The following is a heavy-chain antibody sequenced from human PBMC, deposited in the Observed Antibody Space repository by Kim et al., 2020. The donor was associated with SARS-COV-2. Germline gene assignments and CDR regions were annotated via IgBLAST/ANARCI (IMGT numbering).Heavy chain of an antibody. D-gene: IGHD6-19*01. CDR3: AKGRVISVAGPLDF. V-gene: IGHV3-9*01. CDR1: GFTFGDYA. CDR2: INWDTSSI. J-gene: IGHJ4*02. Sequence: GGSLRLSCVASGFTFGDYAMFWVRQAPGKGLEWVSSINWDTSSIAYADSVKGRFAISRDNAKNSLHLQMDSLRTEDTALYYCAKGRVISVAGPLDFWGQGTLVTV.